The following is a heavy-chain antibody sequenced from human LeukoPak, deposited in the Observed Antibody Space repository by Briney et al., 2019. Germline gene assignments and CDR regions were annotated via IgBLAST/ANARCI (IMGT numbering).Heavy chain of an antibody. Sequence: SSETLSLTCTASGGAISSSSYYWGWIRQPPGKGLEWIGCIYYSGSTHYNPSLKRRVTISVDTSNNQFSPKLSSVTAADTAVYYCARFFSGSYFFDYGGQGTLVTVSS. CDR1: GGAISSSSYY. CDR3: ARFFSGSYFFDY. CDR2: IYYSGST. V-gene: IGHV4-39*01. J-gene: IGHJ4*02. D-gene: IGHD1-26*01.